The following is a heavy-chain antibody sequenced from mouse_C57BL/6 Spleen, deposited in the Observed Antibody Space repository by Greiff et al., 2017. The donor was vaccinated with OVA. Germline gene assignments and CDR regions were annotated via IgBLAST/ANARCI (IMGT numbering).Heavy chain of an antibody. D-gene: IGHD2-5*01. CDR1: GFTFRDAW. V-gene: IGHV6-6*01. CDR2: IRNKANNHAT. Sequence: EVMLVESGGGLVQPGGSMKLSCAASGFTFRDAWMDWVRQSPEKGLEWVAEIRNKANNHATYYAESVKGRFTISRDDSKSSVYLQMNSLRAEDTGIYYCTRSYSNWDWYFDVWGTGTTVTVSS. J-gene: IGHJ1*03. CDR3: TRSYSNWDWYFDV.